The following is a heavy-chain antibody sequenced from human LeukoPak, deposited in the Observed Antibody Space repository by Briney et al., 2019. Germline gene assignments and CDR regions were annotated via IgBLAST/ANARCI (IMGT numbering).Heavy chain of an antibody. V-gene: IGHV3-66*01. CDR3: ARDGDSTPVDY. CDR1: GFTVSSNY. J-gene: IGHJ4*02. D-gene: IGHD4-17*01. CDR2: IYSGGST. Sequence: GGSLRLSCAASGFTVSSNYMSWVRQAPGKGLEWVSVIYSGGSTYYADSVKGRFTISRDNSKNTLYLQMNSLRAEDTAVYYCARDGDSTPVDYWGQGTLVTVSS.